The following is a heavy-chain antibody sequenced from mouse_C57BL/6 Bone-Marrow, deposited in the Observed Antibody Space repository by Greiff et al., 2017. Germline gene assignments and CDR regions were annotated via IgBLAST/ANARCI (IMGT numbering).Heavy chain of an antibody. CDR3: ARKAVVATRYFDV. CDR1: GYTFTSYT. CDR2: INPSSGYT. J-gene: IGHJ1*03. D-gene: IGHD1-1*01. V-gene: IGHV1-4*01. Sequence: VKLMESGAELARPGASVKMSCKASGYTFTSYTMHWVKQRPGQGLEWIGYINPSSGYTKYNQKFKDKATLTADKSSSTAYMQLSSLTSEDSAVYYCARKAVVATRYFDVWGTGTTVTVSS.